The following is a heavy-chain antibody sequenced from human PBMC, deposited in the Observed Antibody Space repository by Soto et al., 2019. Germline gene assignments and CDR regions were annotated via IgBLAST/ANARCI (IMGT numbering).Heavy chain of an antibody. V-gene: IGHV3-74*01. CDR3: ARGSGDGPLNCFDP. Sequence: SLRLSCPAAGLDFSSHCMYWVRQRQGKGLVWVSRITSDAKSKAYAESVKSRFAISRDNDKKTLYLQLNGLTAADTAVYYFARGSGDGPLNCFDPSGQATLVTVAS. D-gene: IGHD2-21*02. CDR2: ITSDAKSK. CDR1: GLDFSSHC. J-gene: IGHJ5*02.